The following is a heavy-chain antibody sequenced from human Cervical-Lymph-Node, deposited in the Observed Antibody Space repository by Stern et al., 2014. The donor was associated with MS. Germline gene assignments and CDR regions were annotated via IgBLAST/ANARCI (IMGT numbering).Heavy chain of an antibody. D-gene: IGHD5/OR15-5a*01. Sequence: VQLLESGGGVVQPGGSLRVSCAAAGFTITSYDTNWVRQAPGKGLEWVAVISYDGNTKYYADSVKGRFTISRDNSKNSLYLQMSSLRAEDTALYYCVRERSSRGFDYWGQGSLVTVSS. CDR3: VRERSSRGFDY. J-gene: IGHJ4*02. V-gene: IGHV3-30-3*01. CDR1: GFTITSYD. CDR2: ISYDGNTK.